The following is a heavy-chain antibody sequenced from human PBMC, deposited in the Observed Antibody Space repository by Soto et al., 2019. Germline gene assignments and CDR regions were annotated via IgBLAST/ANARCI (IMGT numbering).Heavy chain of an antibody. D-gene: IGHD6-13*01. CDR3: ARVRYSSSYFDY. Sequence: PSETLSLTCAVSTGSISSSNWWSWVRQPPGKGLEWIGEVFHSGSTNYNPSLKSRVTISVDKSKNQFSLNLSSVTAADTAVYYCARVRYSSSYFDYWGQGTLVTVSS. J-gene: IGHJ4*02. CDR1: TGSISSSNW. V-gene: IGHV4-4*02. CDR2: VFHSGST.